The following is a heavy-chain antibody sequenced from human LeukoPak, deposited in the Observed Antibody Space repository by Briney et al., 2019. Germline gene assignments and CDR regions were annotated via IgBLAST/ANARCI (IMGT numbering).Heavy chain of an antibody. Sequence: GGLRLSCAASGFTFSSYWMSWVRQAPGEGLEWVANIKQDGSEKYYVDAVKGRFTISRDNAKTSLYLQMNSLRAEDTAVYYCARDLSGIAGYTYGRGIDYWGQGTLVTVSS. CDR1: GFTFSSYW. D-gene: IGHD5-18*01. CDR2: IKQDGSEK. J-gene: IGHJ4*02. V-gene: IGHV3-7*01. CDR3: ARDLSGIAGYTYGRGIDY.